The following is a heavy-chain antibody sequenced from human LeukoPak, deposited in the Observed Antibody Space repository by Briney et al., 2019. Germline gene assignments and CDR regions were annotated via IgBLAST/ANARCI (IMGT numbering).Heavy chain of an antibody. CDR1: GYTFTGYY. V-gene: IGHV1-2*02. CDR3: ARELRSVVPAATRYFDL. J-gene: IGHJ2*01. Sequence: ASVKVSCKASGYTFTGYYMHWVRHAPGQGLEWMGWINPNSGGTNYAQKFQGRVTMTRDTSISTAYMELSRLRSDDTAVYYCARELRSVVPAATRYFDLWGRGTLVTVSS. CDR2: INPNSGGT. D-gene: IGHD2-2*01.